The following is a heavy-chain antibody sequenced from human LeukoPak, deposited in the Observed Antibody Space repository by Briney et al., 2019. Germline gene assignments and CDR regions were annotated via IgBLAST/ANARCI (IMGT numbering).Heavy chain of an antibody. CDR2: FDPEDGET. D-gene: IGHD4-17*01. CDR3: STLNYGRGDFDY. Sequence: ASVQVSCKVSGYTLTELSMHWVRQAPGKGLEWMGGFDPEDGETTHAQKFQGRVTMTEDTSTDTAYMEPSSLRSEDTAVYLRSTLNYGRGDFDYWGQGTLVTVSS. V-gene: IGHV1-24*01. J-gene: IGHJ4*02. CDR1: GYTLTELS.